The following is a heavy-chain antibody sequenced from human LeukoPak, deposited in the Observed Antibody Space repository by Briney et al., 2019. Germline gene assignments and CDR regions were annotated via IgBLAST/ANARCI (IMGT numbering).Heavy chain of an antibody. J-gene: IGHJ4*02. CDR2: ISSSSSYI. D-gene: IGHD2-2*01. V-gene: IGHV3-21*01. CDR1: GFTFSRYS. CDR3: ARKYCSSTSCLFDC. Sequence: GESLRLSCAASGFTFSRYSMNWVRQAPGRGLEWVSSISSSSSYIYYADSLKGRFTISRDNAKNSLYLQMNSLRAEDTAVYYCARKYCSSTSCLFDCWGQGTLVTVSS.